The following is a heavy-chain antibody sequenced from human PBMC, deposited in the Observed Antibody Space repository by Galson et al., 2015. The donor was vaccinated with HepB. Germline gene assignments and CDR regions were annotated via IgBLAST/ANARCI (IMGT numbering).Heavy chain of an antibody. CDR2: INPNNGDT. CDR1: GYTFTGHY. CDR3: ARAGLGANWFDP. J-gene: IGHJ5*02. V-gene: IGHV1-2*06. Sequence: SVKVSCKASGYTFTGHYIHWVRLAPGQGLEWMGRINPNNGDTKSSQKFQDRVTMTRDTSLETAYMEFSGLRSEDTAIYFCARAGLGANWFDPWGQGALVTVSS.